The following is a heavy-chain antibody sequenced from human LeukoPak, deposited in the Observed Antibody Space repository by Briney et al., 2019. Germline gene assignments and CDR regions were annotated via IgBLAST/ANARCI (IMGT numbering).Heavy chain of an antibody. Sequence: ASVKVSCKASGYTFTGYYMHWVRQAPGQGLVWMGWINPNSGGTNYAQKFQGRVTMTRDTSISTAYMELSRLRSDDTAVYYCARESPPQYSYDSSSYLGPMDAFDIWGQGTMVTVSS. D-gene: IGHD3-22*01. CDR1: GYTFTGYY. CDR2: INPNSGGT. J-gene: IGHJ3*02. V-gene: IGHV1-2*02. CDR3: ARESPPQYSYDSSSYLGPMDAFDI.